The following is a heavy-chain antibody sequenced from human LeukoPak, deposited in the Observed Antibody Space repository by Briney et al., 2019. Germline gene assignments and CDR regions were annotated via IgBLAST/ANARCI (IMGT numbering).Heavy chain of an antibody. CDR3: ARDITRDSSGYYYRRGGGAFDI. D-gene: IGHD3-22*01. CDR1: GGSFSGYY. Sequence: SETLSLTCAVYGGSFSGYYRSWIRQPPGKGLEWIGEINHSGSTNYNPSLKSRVTISVDTSKNQFSLKLSSVTAADTAVYYCARDITRDSSGYYYRRGGGAFDIWGQGTMVTVSS. V-gene: IGHV4-34*01. CDR2: INHSGST. J-gene: IGHJ3*02.